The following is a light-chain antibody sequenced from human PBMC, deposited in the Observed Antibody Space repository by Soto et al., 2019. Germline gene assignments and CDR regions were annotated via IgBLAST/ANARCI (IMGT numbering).Light chain of an antibody. Sequence: IHMTQSPSTLPASLGARVTIPXRASQSISSWFAWDQQQPVXXTTLXXXEGXILQNGVPSRFSGTESGTEFTLTISSLRPDDFATYYCQQYNEYAAWTFGQGTKVDIK. CDR1: QSISSW. J-gene: IGKJ1*01. CDR3: QQYNEYAAWT. V-gene: IGKV1-5*03. CDR2: EGX.